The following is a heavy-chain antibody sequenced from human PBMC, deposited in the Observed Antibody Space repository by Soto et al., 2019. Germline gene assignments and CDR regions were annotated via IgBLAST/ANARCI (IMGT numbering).Heavy chain of an antibody. CDR3: ARAWDRAAAGTPWLDP. Sequence: SETLSLSCTFSGGSISSYYWSWIRQPPGKGLEWIGYIYYSGSTNYTPSLKSRVTISVDTSKNQFSLKLSSVTAADTAVYYCARAWDRAAAGTPWLDPWGQGTLVTVSS. CDR1: GGSISSYY. J-gene: IGHJ5*02. V-gene: IGHV4-59*01. CDR2: IYYSGST. D-gene: IGHD6-13*01.